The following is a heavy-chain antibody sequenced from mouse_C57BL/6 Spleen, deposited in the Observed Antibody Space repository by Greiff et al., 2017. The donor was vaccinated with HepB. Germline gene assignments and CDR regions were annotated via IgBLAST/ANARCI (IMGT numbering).Heavy chain of an antibody. D-gene: IGHD2-1*01. CDR1: GYTFTDYN. Sequence: VQLQQSGPELVKPGASVKMSCKASGYTFTDYNMHWVKQSHGKSLEWIGYINPNNGGTSYNQKFKGKATLTVNKSSSTAYMELRSLTSEDSAVYYCAREELIYYGNCGFAYWGQGTLVTVSA. CDR3: AREELIYYGNCGFAY. CDR2: INPNNGGT. V-gene: IGHV1-22*01. J-gene: IGHJ3*01.